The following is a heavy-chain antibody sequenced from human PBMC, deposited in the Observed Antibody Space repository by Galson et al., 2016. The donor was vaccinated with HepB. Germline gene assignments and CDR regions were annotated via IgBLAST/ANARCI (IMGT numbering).Heavy chain of an antibody. CDR2: INPNSGGT. J-gene: IGHJ4*02. CDR3: AADKGVWEVELRGWYN. V-gene: IGHV1-2*02. Sequence: SVKVSCKASGYTFTGYYMHWVRQAPGQGLEWMGWINPNSGGTNYAQKFQERLTITRGLFTSTVYMELSSLRSEDTAVYYCAADKGVWEVELRGWYNWGQGTLVTVSS. D-gene: IGHD1-7*01. CDR1: GYTFTGYY.